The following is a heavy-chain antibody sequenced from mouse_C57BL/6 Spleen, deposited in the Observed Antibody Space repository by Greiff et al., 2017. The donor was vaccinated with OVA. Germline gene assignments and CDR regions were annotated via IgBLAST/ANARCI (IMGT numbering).Heavy chain of an antibody. V-gene: IGHV5-17*01. CDR1: GFTFSDYG. CDR3: ARGDYYGSRYAMDY. Sequence: EVKVVESGGGLVKPGGSLKLSCAASGFTFSDYGMHWVRQAPEKGLEWVAYISSGSSTIYYADTVKGRFNISRDNAKNTLFLQMTSLRSEDTAMYYCARGDYYGSRYAMDYWGQGTSVTVSS. D-gene: IGHD1-1*01. CDR2: ISSGSSTI. J-gene: IGHJ4*01.